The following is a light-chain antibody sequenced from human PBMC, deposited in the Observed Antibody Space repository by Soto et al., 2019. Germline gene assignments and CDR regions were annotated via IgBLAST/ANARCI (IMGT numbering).Light chain of an antibody. J-gene: IGKJ4*01. CDR3: QQHSVWPLT. CDR2: GAS. V-gene: IGKV3D-15*01. Sequence: EIVLTQSPATLSVSPGERAALSCRASQSVSNNLAWYQQKPGQPPRLLIFGASTRATGIPARFSGSGSEAEFALTISTLQSEDFAVYYCQQHSVWPLTFGGGTKVDIK. CDR1: QSVSNN.